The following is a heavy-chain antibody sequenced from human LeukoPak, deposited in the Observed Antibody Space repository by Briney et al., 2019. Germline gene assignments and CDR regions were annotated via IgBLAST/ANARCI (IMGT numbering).Heavy chain of an antibody. CDR1: GFTFSSYW. Sequence: GGSLRLSCAASGFTFSSYWMSWVRQAPGKGLEWVANIKQDGSEKYYVDSVKGRFTIFRDNAKNSLYLQMNSLRAEDTAVYYCASQWFGEPHFDYWGQGTLVTVSS. CDR3: ASQWFGEPHFDY. CDR2: IKQDGSEK. V-gene: IGHV3-7*01. D-gene: IGHD3-10*01. J-gene: IGHJ4*02.